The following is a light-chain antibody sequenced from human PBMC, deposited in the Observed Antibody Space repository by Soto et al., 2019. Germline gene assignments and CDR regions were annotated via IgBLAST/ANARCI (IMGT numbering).Light chain of an antibody. CDR3: CSYAGSSTYV. J-gene: IGLJ1*01. CDR2: EVS. CDR1: SSGVGSYNL. V-gene: IGLV2-23*02. Sequence: QSALTQPASVSGSPGRSITISCTGTSSGVGSYNLVSWYQQHPGKAPKLMIYEVSKRPSGVSNRFSGSKSGNTASLTISGLQAEDEADYYCCSYAGSSTYVFGTGTKVTVL.